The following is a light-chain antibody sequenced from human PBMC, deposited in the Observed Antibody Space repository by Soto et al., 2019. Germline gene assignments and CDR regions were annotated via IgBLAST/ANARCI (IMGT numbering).Light chain of an antibody. CDR3: QQSYSTPLT. Sequence: DFQLTQSPSSLSASIGDRVTITCRASQSFSTYLNWYQQKPGKAPKLLIYAASVLQSGVPSRFRGSGSGPDFTLTISNLQPEDFATYYCQQSYSTPLTFGGGTKVDIK. V-gene: IGKV1-39*01. CDR2: AAS. CDR1: QSFSTY. J-gene: IGKJ4*01.